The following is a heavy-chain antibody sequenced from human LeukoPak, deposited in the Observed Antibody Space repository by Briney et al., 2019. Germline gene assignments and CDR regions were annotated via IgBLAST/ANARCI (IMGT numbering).Heavy chain of an antibody. D-gene: IGHD4-11*01. Sequence: GGSLRLSCAASGFTFSSYAMHWVRQAPGKGLEWVAVISYDGSNKYYADSVKGRFIISRDNSKNTLYLQMNSLRAEDTAVYYCARDCSNYYYYYGMDVWGQGTTVTVSS. CDR3: ARDCSNYYYYYGMDV. V-gene: IGHV3-30-3*01. CDR2: ISYDGSNK. J-gene: IGHJ6*02. CDR1: GFTFSSYA.